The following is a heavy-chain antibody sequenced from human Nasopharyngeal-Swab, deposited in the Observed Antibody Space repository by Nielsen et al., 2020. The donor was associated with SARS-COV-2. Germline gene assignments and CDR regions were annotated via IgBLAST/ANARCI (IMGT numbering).Heavy chain of an antibody. Sequence: SVKVSCKASGFTFTSSAVQWVRQARGQRLEWIGWIVVGSGNTNYAQKFQERVTITRDMSTSTAYMELSSLRSEDTAVYYCAAGVHYDFWSGYTPLDYWGQGTLVTVSS. CDR2: IVVGSGNT. CDR3: AAGVHYDFWSGYTPLDY. CDR1: GFTFTSSA. D-gene: IGHD3-3*01. J-gene: IGHJ4*02. V-gene: IGHV1-58*01.